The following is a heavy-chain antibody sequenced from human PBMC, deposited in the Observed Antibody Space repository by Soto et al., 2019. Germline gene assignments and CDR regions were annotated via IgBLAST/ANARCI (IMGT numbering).Heavy chain of an antibody. J-gene: IGHJ6*02. CDR1: GFTFSSYA. Sequence: PGGSLRLSCAASGFTFSSYAMHWVRQAPGKGLEWVAVISYDGSNKYYADSVKGRFTISRDNSKNTLYLQMNSLRAEDTAVYYCARATYDFWSGYYTLEYYGMDVWGQGTTVTVSS. CDR2: ISYDGSNK. V-gene: IGHV3-30-3*01. CDR3: ARATYDFWSGYYTLEYYGMDV. D-gene: IGHD3-3*01.